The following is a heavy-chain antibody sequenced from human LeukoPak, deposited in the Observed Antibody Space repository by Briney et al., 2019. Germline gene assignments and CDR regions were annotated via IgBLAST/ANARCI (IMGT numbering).Heavy chain of an antibody. D-gene: IGHD3-3*01. Sequence: GGSLRLSCVGSGFTSIAYALTWARQAPGKGLEWVSGISGGGVTTYYADSVKGRFTISRNNSKNTLYVQMNSLRAEDTAVYYCARDPAKFWSGHDYWGQGTLVTVSS. CDR2: ISGGGVTT. CDR1: GFTSIAYA. J-gene: IGHJ4*02. V-gene: IGHV3-23*01. CDR3: ARDPAKFWSGHDY.